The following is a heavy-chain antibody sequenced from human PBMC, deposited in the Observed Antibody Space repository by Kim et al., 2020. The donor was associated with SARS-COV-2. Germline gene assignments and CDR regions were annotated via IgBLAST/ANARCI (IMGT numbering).Heavy chain of an antibody. Sequence: GESLKISCKGSGYSFTSYWIGWVRQMPGKGLEWMGIIYPGDSDTRYSPSFQGQVTISADKSISTAYLQWSSLKASDTAMYYCARQFHLSEPQSAFDIWGQGTMVTVSS. CDR3: ARQFHLSEPQSAFDI. CDR2: IYPGDSDT. CDR1: GYSFTSYW. V-gene: IGHV5-51*01. D-gene: IGHD1-26*01. J-gene: IGHJ3*02.